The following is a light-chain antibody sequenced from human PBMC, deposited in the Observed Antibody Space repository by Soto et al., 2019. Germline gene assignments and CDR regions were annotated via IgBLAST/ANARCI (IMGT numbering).Light chain of an antibody. V-gene: IGKV1-27*01. Sequence: DFQMTQSPSSLSASVGDRVTITCRASQDISDHLAWYQHKPGKVPKLLIYEASTLQSGVPSRFSGGGFGTEFTLTRSSLQPEDVATYYCQKYNRTPRTFGQGTKVELK. CDR3: QKYNRTPRT. CDR1: QDISDH. J-gene: IGKJ1*01. CDR2: EAS.